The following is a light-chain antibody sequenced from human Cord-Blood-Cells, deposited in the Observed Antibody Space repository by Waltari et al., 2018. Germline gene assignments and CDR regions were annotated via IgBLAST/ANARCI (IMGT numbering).Light chain of an antibody. J-gene: IGLJ2*01. CDR3: SSYTSSSTVV. CDR2: EVS. V-gene: IGLV2-18*02. Sequence: QSALTQSPSVSGSPGQSVTISCTGTSSDVGSYNRVSWYQQPPGAAPKLMIYEVSNRPSGVPVRFSGSKAGNAASRTISGIQAEDEADYYCSSYTSSSTVVFGGGTKLTVL. CDR1: SSDVGSYNR.